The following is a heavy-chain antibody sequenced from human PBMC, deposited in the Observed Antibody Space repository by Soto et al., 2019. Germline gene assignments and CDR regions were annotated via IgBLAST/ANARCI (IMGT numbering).Heavy chain of an antibody. Sequence: SETLSLTCTVSGDSISCGASFWSWIRQPPGKGLEWIANVYYSGSSYYSPSLKSRLTISVDTTKNQFSLQLKSMTAADTAVYYCAKLSCTSSTCYFPGWFDPWGQGTLVTVSS. CDR2: VYYSGSS. CDR1: GDSISCGASF. CDR3: AKLSCTSSTCYFPGWFDP. J-gene: IGHJ5*02. D-gene: IGHD2-2*01. V-gene: IGHV4-31*03.